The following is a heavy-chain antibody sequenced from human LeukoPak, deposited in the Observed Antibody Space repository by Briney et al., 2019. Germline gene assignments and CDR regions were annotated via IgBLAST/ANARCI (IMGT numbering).Heavy chain of an antibody. CDR3: AKMRGMPREAYHFDR. CDR1: GFNFNIYT. J-gene: IGHJ4*02. D-gene: IGHD1-26*01. CDR2: VGSGGTR. Sequence: GGSLKLSCAASGFNFNIYTMSWVRQAQGKGLEWISAVGSGGTRYYADSVKGRFTISRDDSANTVSLQMDSLRADDTAMYYCAKMRGMPREAYHFDRWGQGTLVAVSS. V-gene: IGHV3-23*01.